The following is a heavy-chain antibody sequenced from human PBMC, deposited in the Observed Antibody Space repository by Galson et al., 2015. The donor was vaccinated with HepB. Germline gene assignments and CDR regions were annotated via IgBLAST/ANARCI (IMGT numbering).Heavy chain of an antibody. CDR3: ARQGRRGDFNSVGVDY. CDR2: IYPGNSDT. D-gene: IGHD2-21*02. CDR1: GYSFTTYW. Sequence: QSGAEVKKPGESLRISCKGSGYSFTTYWIGWVRQMPGKGLEWMGIIYPGNSDTTYSPSFQGQVTISADKSINTAYLQWSSLRASDTAMYYCARQGRRGDFNSVGVDYWGQGTLVTVSS. V-gene: IGHV5-51*01. J-gene: IGHJ4*02.